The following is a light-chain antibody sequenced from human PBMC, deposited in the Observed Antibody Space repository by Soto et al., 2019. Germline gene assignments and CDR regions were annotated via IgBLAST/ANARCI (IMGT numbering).Light chain of an antibody. J-gene: IGKJ1*01. Sequence: IVMTQSPATRSLSPGERVTLSCRVSQSVRSKLAWYQQRPGRAPRLLIYGASSRATGIPARFSGSGSGTEFTLTISSLQSEDFAVYYCQHYNNWPTWTFGQGTKVDIK. CDR3: QHYNNWPTWT. V-gene: IGKV3-15*01. CDR1: QSVRSK. CDR2: GAS.